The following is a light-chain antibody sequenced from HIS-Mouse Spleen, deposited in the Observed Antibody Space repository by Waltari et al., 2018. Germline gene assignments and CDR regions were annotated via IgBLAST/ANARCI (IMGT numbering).Light chain of an antibody. CDR2: EDS. V-gene: IGLV3-10*01. Sequence: SYELTQPPSVSVSPGQTARITCSGDALPKKYAYWYQQKSGPAPVLVISEDSKRPPGIPERFSGSSSGTMANLTISGAQVEDEADYYCYSTDSSGNHRVFGGGTKLTVL. CDR3: YSTDSSGNHRV. J-gene: IGLJ2*01. CDR1: ALPKKY.